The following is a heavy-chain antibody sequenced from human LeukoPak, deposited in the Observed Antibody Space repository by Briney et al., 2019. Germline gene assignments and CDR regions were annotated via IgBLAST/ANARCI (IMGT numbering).Heavy chain of an antibody. J-gene: IGHJ4*02. D-gene: IGHD2-21*02. V-gene: IGHV3-21*01. Sequence: PGGSLRLSCAASGFTFSSYSMNWVRQAPGKGLEWVSSISSSSSYIYYADSVKGRFTISRDNAKNSLYLQMNSLRAEDTAVYYCARDACGGDCYSDFDYWGQGTLVTVSS. CDR2: ISSSSSYI. CDR1: GFTFSSYS. CDR3: ARDACGGDCYSDFDY.